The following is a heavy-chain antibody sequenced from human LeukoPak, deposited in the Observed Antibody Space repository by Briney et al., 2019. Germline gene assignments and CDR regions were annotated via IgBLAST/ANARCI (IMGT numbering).Heavy chain of an antibody. CDR1: GGSISSGSYY. CDR3: ARVNSRVWYFDY. J-gene: IGHJ4*02. Sequence: SETLSLTCTVSGGSISSGSYYWSWIRQPAGKGLEWIGRIYTSGSTNYNPSLKSRVTISVDTSKNQFSLKLSSVTAADTAVYYCARVNSRVWYFDYWGQGTLVTVSS. V-gene: IGHV4-61*02. CDR2: IYTSGST. D-gene: IGHD4-23*01.